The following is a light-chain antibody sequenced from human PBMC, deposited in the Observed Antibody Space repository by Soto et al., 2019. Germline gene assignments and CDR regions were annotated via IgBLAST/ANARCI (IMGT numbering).Light chain of an antibody. CDR1: QSVSSN. CDR3: QQYDNPPWT. V-gene: IGKV3D-20*01. CDR2: VAS. Sequence: EIVISLAPSTRDGPQRERAALSCVASQSVSSNLTWYQQKPGQAPRLLIYVASRRPTGVPDRFSGSGSGTDFTLTISSLEPEDFAVYYCQQYDNPPWTFGQGTKVDIK. J-gene: IGKJ1*01.